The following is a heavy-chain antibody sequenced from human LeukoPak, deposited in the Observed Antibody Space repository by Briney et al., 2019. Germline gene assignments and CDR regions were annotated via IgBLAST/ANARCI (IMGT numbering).Heavy chain of an antibody. CDR3: ARGTSSWYSSSWYLSFDFDY. CDR1: GYTFTSYD. J-gene: IGHJ4*02. V-gene: IGHV1-8*01. Sequence: GASVKVSCKASGYTFTSYDINWVRQATGQGLEWMGWMNPNSGNTGYAQKFQGRVTMTRNTSISIAYMELSSLRSEDTAVYYCARGTSSWYSSSWYLSFDFDYWGQGTLVTVSS. CDR2: MNPNSGNT. D-gene: IGHD6-13*01.